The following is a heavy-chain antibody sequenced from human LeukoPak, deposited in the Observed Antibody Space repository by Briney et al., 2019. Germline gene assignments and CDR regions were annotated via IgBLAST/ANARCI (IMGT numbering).Heavy chain of an antibody. CDR1: GFIFDDYG. D-gene: IGHD4-17*01. CDR3: ARDRTMTTVTDFDS. Sequence: GGSLRLSCAASGFIFDDYGMSWVRQAPGRGLEWVSVITWNGGSTSYADSVKGRFTISRDNAKNSLYLQMNSLRAEDTALYYCARDRTMTTVTDFDSWGQGTLVTVS. J-gene: IGHJ4*02. V-gene: IGHV3-20*04. CDR2: ITWNGGST.